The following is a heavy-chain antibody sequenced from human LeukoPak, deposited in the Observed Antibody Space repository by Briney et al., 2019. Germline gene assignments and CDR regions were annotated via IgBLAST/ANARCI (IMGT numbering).Heavy chain of an antibody. CDR3: AREIVSAVAGNFDF. CDR2: ISSSGSTR. Sequence: GGSLRFSCAASGFTFSSYEMNWVRQAPGKGLKWVSYISSSGSTRTYADSVKGRFTISRDNAKNSLYLERNSLRAEDTAVYYCAREIVSAVAGNFDFWGQGTLVTVSS. V-gene: IGHV3-48*03. CDR1: GFTFSSYE. J-gene: IGHJ4*02. D-gene: IGHD6-19*01.